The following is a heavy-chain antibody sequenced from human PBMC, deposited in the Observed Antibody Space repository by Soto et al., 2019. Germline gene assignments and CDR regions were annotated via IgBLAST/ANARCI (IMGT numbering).Heavy chain of an antibody. D-gene: IGHD5-12*01. V-gene: IGHV3-21*01. CDR1: GFTFSSYS. CDR3: ARDLREIEATYSYYYYYNMDV. J-gene: IGHJ6*02. CDR2: ISSSTSHI. Sequence: EVQLVESGGGLVKPGGSLRLSCAASGFTFSSYSMNWVRQAPGKGLEWVSSISSSTSHIFYADSVKGRFTISRDNAKNSLSLQMNSLRAEDTALYYCARDLREIEATYSYYYYYNMDVWGQGTTVTVSS.